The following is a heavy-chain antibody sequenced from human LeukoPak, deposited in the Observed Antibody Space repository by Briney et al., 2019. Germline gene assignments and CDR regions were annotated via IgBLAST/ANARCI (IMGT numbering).Heavy chain of an antibody. J-gene: IGHJ5*02. Sequence: ASVKVSCKASGGTFSSYAISWVRQAPGQGLEWMGRIIPIFGTANYAQKFQGRVTITTDESTSTAYMELSSLRSEDTAVYYSARDTYDFWSGYLGWFDPWGQGTLVTVSS. CDR2: IIPIFGTA. D-gene: IGHD3-3*01. CDR3: ARDTYDFWSGYLGWFDP. V-gene: IGHV1-69*05. CDR1: GGTFSSYA.